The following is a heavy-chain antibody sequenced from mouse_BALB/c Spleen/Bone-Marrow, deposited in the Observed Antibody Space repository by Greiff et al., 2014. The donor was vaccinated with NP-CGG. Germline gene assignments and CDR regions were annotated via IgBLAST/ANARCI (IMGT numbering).Heavy chain of an antibody. J-gene: IGHJ4*01. D-gene: IGHD2-13*01. V-gene: IGHV3-2*02. CDR2: ISYSSST. CDR1: GYSITSDYA. CDR3: ARWDYSDYAMDY. Sequence: ESGPGLVKPSQSLSLTCTVIGYSITSDYAWNWIRQFQGNKLEWMGYISYSSSTNYSPSLKSRIIITRDTSKNQFFLQLNSVTAEDTATYYCARWDYSDYAMDYWGQGTSVTVSS.